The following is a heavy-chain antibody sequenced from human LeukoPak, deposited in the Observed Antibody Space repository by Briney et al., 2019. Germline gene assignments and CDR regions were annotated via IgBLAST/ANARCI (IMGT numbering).Heavy chain of an antibody. CDR2: IMLVVRGK. V-gene: IGHV3-7*01. Sequence: GGSLRLSCAAPGFAFSGYWMSWVRQALGKGLEWVANIMLVVRGKNYVDSVKGRFTISRDNAKNSLYLQMRGLRVEDTAVYYCSSQPAVLDLDCWGLGALVTVSS. D-gene: IGHD2/OR15-2a*01. CDR3: SSQPAVLDLDC. CDR1: GFAFSGYW. J-gene: IGHJ4*02.